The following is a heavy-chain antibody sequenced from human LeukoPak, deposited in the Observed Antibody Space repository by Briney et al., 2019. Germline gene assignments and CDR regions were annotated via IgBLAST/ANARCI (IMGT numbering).Heavy chain of an antibody. Sequence: PSETLSLTCTVSGGSISSGSYYWSWIRQPAGKGLEWIGRIYTSGSTNYNPSLKSRVTISVDTSKNQFSLKLSSVTAADTAVYYCARHSLGGNSSGLPKGGFDYWGQGTLVTVSS. J-gene: IGHJ4*02. V-gene: IGHV4-61*02. CDR1: GGSISSGSYY. CDR3: ARHSLGGNSSGLPKGGFDY. D-gene: IGHD4-23*01. CDR2: IYTSGST.